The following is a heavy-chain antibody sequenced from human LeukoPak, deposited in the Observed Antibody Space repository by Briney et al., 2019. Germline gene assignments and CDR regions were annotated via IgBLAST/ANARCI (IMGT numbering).Heavy chain of an antibody. Sequence: SVKVSCKASGGTFSSHAISWVRQAPGQGLEWMGGIIPIFGTANYAQKFQGRVTITTDESTSTAYMELSSLRSEDTAVYYCARGFGGAMVKYHYYYYMDDWGKGTTVTVSS. CDR3: ARGFGGAMVKYHYYYYMDD. J-gene: IGHJ6*03. CDR2: IIPIFGTA. D-gene: IGHD5-18*01. V-gene: IGHV1-69*05. CDR1: GGTFSSHA.